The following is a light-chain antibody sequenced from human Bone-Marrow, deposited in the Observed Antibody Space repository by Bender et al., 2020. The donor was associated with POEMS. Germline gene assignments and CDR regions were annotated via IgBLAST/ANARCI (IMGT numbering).Light chain of an antibody. CDR3: CSYAGSRTFVV. CDR2: EVS. J-gene: IGLJ2*01. CDR1: STDVGDYNY. V-gene: IGLV2-11*01. Sequence: QSALPQPRSVSGSPGQSLTISCTVTSTDVGDYNYVSWYQQHPGKAPKVIIYEVSKRPSGVSDRFSGSKSGNTASLTISGLQAEDEADYHCCSYAGSRTFVVFGGGTKLTVL.